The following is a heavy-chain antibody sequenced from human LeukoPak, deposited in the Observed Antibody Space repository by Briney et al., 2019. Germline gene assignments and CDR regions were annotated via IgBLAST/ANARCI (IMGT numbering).Heavy chain of an antibody. CDR2: ISGSGGST. CDR3: AKPSMVRSTPLDY. J-gene: IGHJ4*02. V-gene: IGHV3-23*01. CDR1: GFTFSSYA. D-gene: IGHD3-10*01. Sequence: PGGSLRLSCAASGFTFSSYAMSWVRQAPGKGLEWASAISGSGGSTYYADSVQGRFTISRDNSKNTLYLQMNSLRAEDTAVYYCAKPSMVRSTPLDYWGQGTLVTVSS.